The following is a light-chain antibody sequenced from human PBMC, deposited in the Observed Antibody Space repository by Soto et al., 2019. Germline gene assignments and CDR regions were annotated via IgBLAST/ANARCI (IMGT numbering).Light chain of an antibody. CDR2: DVT. CDR3: SSYTSSSLRV. J-gene: IGLJ1*01. Sequence: QLVLTQPASVSGSPGQSITISCTGTSSDVGSYNYVSWYQQHPGKAPKLMIYDVTNRPSGVSNRFSGSKSGNTASLTISGLQAEDEAVYYCSSYTSSSLRVFGTGTKLTVL. CDR1: SSDVGSYNY. V-gene: IGLV2-14*01.